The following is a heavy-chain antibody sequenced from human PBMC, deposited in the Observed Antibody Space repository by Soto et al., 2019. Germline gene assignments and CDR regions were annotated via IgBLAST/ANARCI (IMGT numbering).Heavy chain of an antibody. CDR1: GGTFSSYA. V-gene: IGHV1-69*13. CDR3: ARDQGSDYYDSSGYEGGAFDI. Sequence: SVKVSCKASGGTFSSYAISWVRQAPGQGLERMGGIIPIFGTANYAQKFQGRVTITADESTSTAYMELSSLRSEDTAVYYCARDQGSDYYDSSGYEGGAFDIWGQGTMVTVSS. CDR2: IIPIFGTA. D-gene: IGHD3-22*01. J-gene: IGHJ3*02.